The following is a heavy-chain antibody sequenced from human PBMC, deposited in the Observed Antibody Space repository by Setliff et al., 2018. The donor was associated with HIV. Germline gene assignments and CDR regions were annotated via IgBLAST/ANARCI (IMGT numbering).Heavy chain of an antibody. CDR3: ARDWLMIRGVSWFDP. D-gene: IGHD3-10*01. CDR2: MNPNSGNT. CDR1: GYTFTGYY. J-gene: IGHJ5*02. V-gene: IGHV1-8*02. Sequence: ASVKVSCKASGYTFTGYYIHWVRQAPGQGLEWMGRMNPNSGNTGYSQKFQGRLTMTRNTSISTAYMELSSLTSEDTAVYYCARDWLMIRGVSWFDPWGQGTLVTVSS.